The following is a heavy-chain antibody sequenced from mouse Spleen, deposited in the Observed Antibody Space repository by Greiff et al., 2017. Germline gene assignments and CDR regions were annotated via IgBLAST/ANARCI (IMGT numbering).Heavy chain of an antibody. CDR3: ARGGLWYPYYFDY. D-gene: IGHD2-1*01. CDR1: GYAFSSSW. CDR2: IYPGDGDT. J-gene: IGHJ2*01. Sequence: VQLQQSGPELVKPGASVKISCKASGYAFSSSWMNWVKQRPGKGLEWIGQIYPGDGDTNYNGKFKGKATLTADKSSSTAYMQLSSLTSEDSAVYYCARGGLWYPYYFDYWGQGTTLTVSS. V-gene: IGHV1-80*01.